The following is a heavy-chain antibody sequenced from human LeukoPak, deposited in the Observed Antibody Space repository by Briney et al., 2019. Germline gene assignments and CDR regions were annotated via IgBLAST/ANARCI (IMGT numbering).Heavy chain of an antibody. CDR2: IIPIFGTT. J-gene: IGHJ6*03. CDR1: GGALSTYG. Sequence: SVKVSCKASGGALSTYGISWVRQAPGQGLEWMGGIIPIFGTTNYAKNFQGRVTITADESTSTAYMEVSGLRSDDTAVYYCASSRANLASGDSVVVPVTFYYFYYMDVWGKGTTVTVSS. CDR3: ASSRANLASGDSVVVPVTFYYFYYMDV. V-gene: IGHV1-69*01. D-gene: IGHD2-2*01.